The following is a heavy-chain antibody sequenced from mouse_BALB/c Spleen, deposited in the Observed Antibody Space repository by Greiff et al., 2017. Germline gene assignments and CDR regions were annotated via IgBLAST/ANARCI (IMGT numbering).Heavy chain of an antibody. CDR2: ISNGGGST. CDR3: ARGRYFDV. Sequence: EVMLVESGGGLVQPGGSLKLSCAASGFTFSSYTMSWVRQTPEKRLEWVAYISNGGGSTYYPDTVKGRFTISRDNAKNTLYLQMSSLKSEDTAMYYCARGRYFDVWGAGTTVTVSS. V-gene: IGHV5-12-2*01. J-gene: IGHJ1*01. CDR1: GFTFSSYT.